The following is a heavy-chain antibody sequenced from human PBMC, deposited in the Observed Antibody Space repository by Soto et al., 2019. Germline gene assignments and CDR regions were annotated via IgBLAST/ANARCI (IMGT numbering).Heavy chain of an antibody. CDR2: ISYDGSNK. CDR3: ARNPPNPPVYYDSGPLDY. Sequence: QVQLVESGGGVVQPGRSLRLSCAASGFTFNNYGMHWVRQAPGKGLEWVSVISYDGSNKYYADSVKGRFTISRDNSKNTLYLQMNSLRAEDTAVYYCARNPPNPPVYYDSGPLDYWGQGTLVTVSS. J-gene: IGHJ4*02. D-gene: IGHD3-22*01. V-gene: IGHV3-30*03. CDR1: GFTFNNYG.